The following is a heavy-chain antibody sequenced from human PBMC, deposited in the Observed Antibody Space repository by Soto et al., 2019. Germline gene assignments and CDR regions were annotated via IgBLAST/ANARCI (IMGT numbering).Heavy chain of an antibody. CDR3: ASLLHAAADPDGTYYYHYVMDF. Sequence: VASVKVSCKASGYTFTSYYMHWVRQAPGQGLEWMGIINPSGGSTSYAQKFQGRVTMTRDTSTSTVYMELSSLRSEDTAVYYCASLLHAAADPDGTYYYHYVMDFWGQGSTVIVSS. CDR2: INPSGGST. CDR1: GYTFTSYY. D-gene: IGHD6-13*01. V-gene: IGHV1-46*01. J-gene: IGHJ6*02.